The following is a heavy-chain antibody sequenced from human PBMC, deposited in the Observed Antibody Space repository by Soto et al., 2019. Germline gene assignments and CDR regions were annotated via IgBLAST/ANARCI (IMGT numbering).Heavy chain of an antibody. CDR2: ISVSDAFI. Sequence: LRLSCSASGFNVGAFAVNWVRQAPGKGLEWVSGISVSDAFIYYADSVRGRFSISRDASENILYLQMNSLRVDDTALYYCTRETVAGITGLDYWGPGTLVTVSS. V-gene: IGHV3-23*01. J-gene: IGHJ4*02. CDR1: GFNVGAFA. D-gene: IGHD1-20*01. CDR3: TRETVAGITGLDY.